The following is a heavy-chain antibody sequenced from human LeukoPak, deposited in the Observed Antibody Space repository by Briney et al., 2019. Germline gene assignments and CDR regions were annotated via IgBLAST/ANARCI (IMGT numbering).Heavy chain of an antibody. V-gene: IGHV1-2*06. D-gene: IGHD2-15*01. Sequence: GASVKVSCKASGYTFTGSYINWVRQATGQGLEWMGRINPNSGDTNVAQKFQGRVTLTRDTSISTSYMELSSLRSDDTAVYFCAKVREVGTNIEVVVVDISGAFDMWGQGTKVTVSS. CDR1: GYTFTGSY. CDR3: AKVREVGTNIEVVVVDISGAFDM. J-gene: IGHJ3*02. CDR2: INPNSGDT.